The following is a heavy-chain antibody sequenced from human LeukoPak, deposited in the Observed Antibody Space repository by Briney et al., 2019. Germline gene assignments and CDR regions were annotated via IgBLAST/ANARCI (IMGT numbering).Heavy chain of an antibody. CDR2: IIPIFGTA. J-gene: IGHJ5*02. D-gene: IGHD3-10*01. CDR3: ARSTDYGSATLFDP. Sequence: ASVKVSCKASGGTFSSYAISWVRQAPGQGLEWMGGIIPIFGTANYAQKFQGRVTITADKSTSTAYMELSSLRSEDTAVYYSARSTDYGSATLFDPWGQGTLVTVSS. V-gene: IGHV1-69*06. CDR1: GGTFSSYA.